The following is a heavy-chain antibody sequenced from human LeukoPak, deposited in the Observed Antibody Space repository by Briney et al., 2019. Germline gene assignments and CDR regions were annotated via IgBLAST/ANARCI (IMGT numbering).Heavy chain of an antibody. J-gene: IGHJ4*02. CDR1: AFTFSRYW. CDR3: ASSRN. V-gene: IGHV3-7*02. Sequence: GGSLRLSCAASAFTFSRYWMIWVRQAPGKGLEWVANINQDGSEKYYVDSVKGRFTISRDNAKNSLYLQMNSLKDEDTSVYYCASSRNWGQGTLVTVSS. CDR2: INQDGSEK.